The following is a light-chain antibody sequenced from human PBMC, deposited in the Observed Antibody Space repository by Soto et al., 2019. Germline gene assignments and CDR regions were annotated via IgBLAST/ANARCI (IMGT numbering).Light chain of an antibody. CDR2: GAS. J-gene: IGKJ1*01. V-gene: IGKV3-20*01. Sequence: EIVLTQSPGTLSLSPGERATLSCRARQSVSSSYLAWYQQKPGQAPRLLIYGASSRATSIPDRFSGSGSVTDFTLTISRLEPEDFAVYYCQQYGSSPGTFGQGNKVEIK. CDR1: QSVSSSY. CDR3: QQYGSSPGT.